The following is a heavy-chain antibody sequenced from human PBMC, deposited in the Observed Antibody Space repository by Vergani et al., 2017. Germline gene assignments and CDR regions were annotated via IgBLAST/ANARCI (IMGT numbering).Heavy chain of an antibody. J-gene: IGHJ4*02. CDR3: ARGLGYCSGGSCYGH. CDR2: IHYDGSHE. V-gene: IGHV3-33*01. CDR1: GFSFSSFG. D-gene: IGHD2-15*01. Sequence: QVQLVESGGGVVQPGRSLRLSCAASGFSFSSFGFHWVRQAPGKGLEWVAFIHYDGSHEYYIDSVKGRFTISRDNSKNTLILQMNGLRAEDTAVYYCARGLGYCSGGSCYGHWGQGTLVTVSS.